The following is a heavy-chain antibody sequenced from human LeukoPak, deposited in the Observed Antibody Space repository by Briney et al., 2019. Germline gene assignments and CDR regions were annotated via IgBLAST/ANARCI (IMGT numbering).Heavy chain of an antibody. Sequence: GGSLRLSCGVSGFTFSSYWMNWVRQAPGKGLEWVASIKQDGAEKSYVDSAKGRFTISRDNAKNSLYLQMSSLRAEDTAVYYCARRVAKHFDYWGQGTLVTVSS. CDR2: IKQDGAEK. CDR1: GFTFSSYW. CDR3: ARRVAKHFDY. V-gene: IGHV3-7*01. J-gene: IGHJ4*02.